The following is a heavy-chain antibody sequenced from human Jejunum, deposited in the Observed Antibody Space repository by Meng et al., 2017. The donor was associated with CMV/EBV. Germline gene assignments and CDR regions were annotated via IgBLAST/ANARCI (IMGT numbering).Heavy chain of an antibody. CDR3: ARDLSKIRSNWFDP. V-gene: IGHV3-11*01. CDR1: GFILREYY. Sequence: SGFILREYYMSWLRQAPGKGLEWLSYISPTGDTIFYTDSVKGRFTISRDNARNSLYLHMNSLTPEDTAVYYCARDLSKIRSNWFDPWGQGTLVTVSS. CDR2: ISPTGDTI. J-gene: IGHJ5*02.